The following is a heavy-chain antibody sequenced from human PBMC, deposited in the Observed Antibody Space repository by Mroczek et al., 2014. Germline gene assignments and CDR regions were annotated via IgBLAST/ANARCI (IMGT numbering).Heavy chain of an antibody. Sequence: QVTXGVWSYAGEPTQTLTLTCTFSGFSLSTSGVAVGWIRQPPGKALEWLALIYWNDDKRYSPSLKSSLTITKYTSRNRVVLTMTNVDPVDTATYFCAHGRREYAGSGNYYSIFDYWGQGTLVTVSS. J-gene: IGHJ4*02. D-gene: IGHD3-10*01. CDR1: GFSLSTSGVA. CDR3: AHGRREYAGSGNYYSIFDY. V-gene: IGHV2-5*01. CDR2: IYWNDDK.